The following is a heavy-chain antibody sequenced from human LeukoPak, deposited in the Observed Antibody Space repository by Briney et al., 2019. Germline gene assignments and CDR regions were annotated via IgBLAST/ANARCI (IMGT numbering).Heavy chain of an antibody. CDR3: ARPRAYYGMDV. Sequence: PGGSLRLSCAASDFTFRTYAMTWVRQAPGKGLEWVSYISSSGSTIYYADSVKGRFTISRDNAKNSLYLQMNSLRAEDTAVYYCARPRAYYGMDVWGQGTTVTVSS. CDR1: DFTFRTYA. CDR2: ISSSGSTI. V-gene: IGHV3-48*03. J-gene: IGHJ6*02.